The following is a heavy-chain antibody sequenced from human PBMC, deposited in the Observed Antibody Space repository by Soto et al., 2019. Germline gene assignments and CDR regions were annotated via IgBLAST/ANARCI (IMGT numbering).Heavy chain of an antibody. CDR2: FDPEDGEA. D-gene: IGHD3-10*01. J-gene: IGHJ6*02. CDR1: GYTFTKLS. Sequence: QDQLLQSGAEVKKPGASVKVSCKVSGYTFTKLSIFWVRQAPGKGLEWMGGFDPEDGEAVYAERFQGRVTLTEDTSTDTAYMELSSLRSEDTAVYYCATLSVVAPLWFYGLDVWGQGTTVTVSS. CDR3: ATLSVVAPLWFYGLDV. V-gene: IGHV1-24*01.